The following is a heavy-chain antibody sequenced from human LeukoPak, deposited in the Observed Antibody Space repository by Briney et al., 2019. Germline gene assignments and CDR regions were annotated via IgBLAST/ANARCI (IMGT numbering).Heavy chain of an antibody. CDR2: IRPDGHNK. J-gene: IGHJ6*04. CDR1: GFIFIGYG. V-gene: IGHV3-30*02. D-gene: IGHD3-3*02. Sequence: GGSLRLSCAASGFIFIGYGMHWLRQAPGKGPEWVAFIRPDGHNKYYADSVKGRFMISRDNSKNTVDLQMNSLRGDDTAMYYCAKEGAASWDVDVWGKGTTVTVSS. CDR3: AKEGAASWDVDV.